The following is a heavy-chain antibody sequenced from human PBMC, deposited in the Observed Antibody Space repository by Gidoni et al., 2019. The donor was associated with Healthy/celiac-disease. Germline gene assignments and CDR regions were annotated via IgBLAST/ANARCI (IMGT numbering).Heavy chain of an antibody. J-gene: IGHJ4*02. CDR1: GGSISSSSYY. Sequence: QLQLQESGPGLVKPSETLSLTCTVSGGSISSSSYYWGWIRKPPGKGLEWIGSIYYSGSTYYNPSLKSRVTISVDTSKNQFSLKLSSVTAADTAVYYCARHVAAAGTKNFDYWGQGTLVTVSS. CDR2: IYYSGST. CDR3: ARHVAAAGTKNFDY. D-gene: IGHD6-13*01. V-gene: IGHV4-39*01.